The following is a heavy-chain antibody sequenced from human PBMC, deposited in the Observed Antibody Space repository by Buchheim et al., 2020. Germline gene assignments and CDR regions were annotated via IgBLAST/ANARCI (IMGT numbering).Heavy chain of an antibody. CDR2: ISYDGSNK. CDR3: AKGGPMTTVTSIDY. V-gene: IGHV3-30-3*01. J-gene: IGHJ4*02. D-gene: IGHD4-17*01. CDR1: GFTFSSYA. Sequence: QVQLVESGGGVVQPGRSLRLSCAASGFTFSSYAMHWVRQAPGKGLEWVAVISYDGSNKYYAESVTGRFTISRDNSKNTLYLQMNSLRAEDTAVYYCAKGGPMTTVTSIDYWGQGTL.